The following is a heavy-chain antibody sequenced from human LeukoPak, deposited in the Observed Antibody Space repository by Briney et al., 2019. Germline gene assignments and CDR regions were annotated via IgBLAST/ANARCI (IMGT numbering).Heavy chain of an antibody. D-gene: IGHD2-2*01. Sequence: GASVKVSCKASGYTFTSYGISWVRQAPGQGLEWMGWISPYNGNTNYAQKLQGRVTMTTDTSTSTAYMELRSLRSDDTAVYYCARVHPVLNIVVVPAAMNTYGMDVWGQGTTVTASS. CDR2: ISPYNGNT. CDR1: GYTFTSYG. J-gene: IGHJ6*02. CDR3: ARVHPVLNIVVVPAAMNTYGMDV. V-gene: IGHV1-18*01.